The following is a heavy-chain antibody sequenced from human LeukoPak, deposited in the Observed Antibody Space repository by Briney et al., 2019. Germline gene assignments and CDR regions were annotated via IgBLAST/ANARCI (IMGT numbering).Heavy chain of an antibody. V-gene: IGHV4-39*01. CDR2: IFYSGNT. J-gene: IGHJ4*02. D-gene: IGHD3-16*02. CDR3: ARLFYDSVWGSDRLHYPFDY. CDR1: GGSINSSSYY. Sequence: SETLSLTCTVSGGSINSSSYYWGWIRQPPGKGLEWIGSIFYSGNTYDNPSLKSRVTISVDTSKNQFSLKLSSVTAADTAVYYCARLFYDSVWGSDRLHYPFDYWGQGNLVTVSS.